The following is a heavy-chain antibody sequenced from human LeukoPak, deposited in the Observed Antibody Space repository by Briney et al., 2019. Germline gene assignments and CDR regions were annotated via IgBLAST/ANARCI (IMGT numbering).Heavy chain of an antibody. CDR2: ISGSGGST. Sequence: GGSLRLSCAASGFTFSSYAMSWVRQAPGKGLEWVSAISGSGGSTYYADSVKGRLTISRDNSKNTLYLQMNSLRAEDTAVYYCAKDQLLRFLEWLSPLEYWGQGTLVTVSS. D-gene: IGHD3-3*01. CDR3: AKDQLLRFLEWLSPLEY. J-gene: IGHJ4*02. CDR1: GFTFSSYA. V-gene: IGHV3-23*01.